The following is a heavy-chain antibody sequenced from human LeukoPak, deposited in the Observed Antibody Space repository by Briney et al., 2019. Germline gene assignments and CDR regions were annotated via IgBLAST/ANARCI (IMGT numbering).Heavy chain of an antibody. J-gene: IGHJ5*02. CDR3: ARHAGDYVWGSYRNNNWFDP. CDR1: GGSISSYY. CDR2: IYYSGST. Sequence: SETLSLTCTVSGGSISSYYWSWIRQPPGKGLEWIGYIYYSGSTNYNPSLKSRVTISVDTSKNQFSLKLSSVTAADTAVYYCARHAGDYVWGSYRNNNWFDPWGQGTLVTVSS. D-gene: IGHD3-16*02. V-gene: IGHV4-59*08.